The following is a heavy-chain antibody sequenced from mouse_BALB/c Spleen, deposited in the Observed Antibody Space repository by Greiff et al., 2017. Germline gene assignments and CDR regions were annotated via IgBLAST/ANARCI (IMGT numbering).Heavy chain of an antibody. CDR1: GYTFTDYN. Sequence: EVQRVESGPELVKPGASVKIPCKASGYTFTDYNMDWVKQSHGKSLEWIGDINPNNGGTIYNQKFKGKATLTVDKSSSTAYMELRSLTSEDTAVYYCARGVLRLQLGAMDYWGQGTSVTVSS. J-gene: IGHJ4*01. V-gene: IGHV1-18*01. CDR3: ARGVLRLQLGAMDY. D-gene: IGHD1-2*01. CDR2: INPNNGGT.